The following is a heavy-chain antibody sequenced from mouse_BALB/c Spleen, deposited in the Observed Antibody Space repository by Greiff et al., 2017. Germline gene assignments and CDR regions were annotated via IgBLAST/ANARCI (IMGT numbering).Heavy chain of an antibody. CDR2: ISSGGSYT. CDR3: ARDRCFDY. J-gene: IGHJ2*01. CDR1: GFTFSSYA. Sequence: EVQRVESGGGLVKPGGSLKLSCAASGFTFSSYAMSWVRQSPEKRLEWVAEISSGGSYTYYPDTVTGRFTISRDNAKNTLYLEMSSLRSEDTAMYYCARDRCFDYWGQGTTLTVSS. V-gene: IGHV5-9-4*01.